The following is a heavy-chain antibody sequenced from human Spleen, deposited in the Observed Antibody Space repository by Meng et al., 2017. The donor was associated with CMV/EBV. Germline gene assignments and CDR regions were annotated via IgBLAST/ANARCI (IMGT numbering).Heavy chain of an antibody. CDR3: ARSAERVYFDY. J-gene: IGHJ4*02. V-gene: IGHV3-21*01. D-gene: IGHD5-24*01. CDR1: GFTFSSYS. Sequence: GESLKFSCAASGFTFSSYSMNWVRQAPGKGLEWVSSISSSSSYIYYADSVKGRFTISRDNAKNSLYLQMNSLRAEDTAVYYCARSAERVYFDYWGQGTLVTVSS. CDR2: ISSSSSYI.